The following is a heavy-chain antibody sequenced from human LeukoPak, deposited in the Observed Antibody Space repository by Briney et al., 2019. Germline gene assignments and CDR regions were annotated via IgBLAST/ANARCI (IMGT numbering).Heavy chain of an antibody. J-gene: IGHJ5*02. CDR3: ARGNRVYGSGSYYKSPNWFDP. CDR2: INHSGST. V-gene: IGHV4-34*01. CDR1: GGSFSGYY. Sequence: NSSETLSLTCAVYGGSFSGYYWSWIRQPPGKGLEWIGEINHSGSTNYNPSLKSRVTISVDTSKNQFSLKLSSVTAADTAVYYCARGNRVYGSGSYYKSPNWFDPWGQGTLVTVSS. D-gene: IGHD3-10*01.